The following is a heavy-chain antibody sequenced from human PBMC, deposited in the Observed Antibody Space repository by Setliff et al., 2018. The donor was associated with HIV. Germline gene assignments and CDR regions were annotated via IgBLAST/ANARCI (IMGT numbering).Heavy chain of an antibody. D-gene: IGHD3-9*01. Sequence: GESLKISCKGSGYSFTSYWIGWVRQMPGKGLEWMGILYPGDSDTRYSPSFQGQVTISADKSISTAYLQWSSLKASDTATYYCARFPIVDTVYYYGMDVWGQGTTVTVSS. V-gene: IGHV5-51*01. CDR2: LYPGDSDT. CDR1: GYSFTSYW. J-gene: IGHJ6*02. CDR3: ARFPIVDTVYYYGMDV.